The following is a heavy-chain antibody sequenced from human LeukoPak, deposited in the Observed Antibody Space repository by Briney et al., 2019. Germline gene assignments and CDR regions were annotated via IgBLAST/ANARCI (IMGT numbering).Heavy chain of an antibody. J-gene: IGHJ4*02. CDR2: IKQDGSEK. CDR1: GFTFRNYW. D-gene: IGHD3-10*01. Sequence: GGSLRLSCAASGFTFRNYWMSWVRQAPGKGLEWVANIKQDGSEKYYVDSVKGRFTISRDNAKNSLYLQMNSLRAEDTAVYYCARAAGVTMVRGVFFDYWGQGTLVTVSS. CDR3: ARAAGVTMVRGVFFDY. V-gene: IGHV3-7*01.